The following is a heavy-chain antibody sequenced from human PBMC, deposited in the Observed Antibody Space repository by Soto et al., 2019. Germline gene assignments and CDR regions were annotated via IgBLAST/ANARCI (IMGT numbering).Heavy chain of an antibody. V-gene: IGHV3-48*01. CDR2: ISSSVNTI. D-gene: IGHD3-10*01. J-gene: IGHJ3*02. CDR3: AIHPIWFGEFLFTPDAFDI. CDR1: GFTFSSYS. Sequence: GGSLRLSCAASGFTFSSYSMNWVRQAPGKGLEWVSYISSSVNTIHYADSVKGRFTISRDDAKNSLYLQMNSLRAEDTAVYYCAIHPIWFGEFLFTPDAFDIWGQGTMVTVSS.